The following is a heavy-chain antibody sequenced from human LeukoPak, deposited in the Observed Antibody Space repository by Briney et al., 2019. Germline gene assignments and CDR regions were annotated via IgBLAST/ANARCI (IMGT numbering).Heavy chain of an antibody. V-gene: IGHV4-34*01. CDR1: GGSFSGYY. D-gene: IGHD2-15*01. CDR2: INHSGST. CDR3: CRLGDCNCGSCYSPY. Sequence: SETLSLTCAVYGGSFSGYYWSWIRQPPGKGLEWIGEINHSGSTNYNPSLKSRVTISVDTSKNQFSLKLSSVTAADTAVYYCCRLGDCNCGSCYSPYWGQGTLVTVSS. J-gene: IGHJ4*02.